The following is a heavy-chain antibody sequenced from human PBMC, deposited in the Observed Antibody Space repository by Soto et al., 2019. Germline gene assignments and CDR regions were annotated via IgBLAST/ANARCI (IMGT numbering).Heavy chain of an antibody. CDR1: GGSISSSSYY. CDR2: IYYSGST. D-gene: IGHD1-1*01. Sequence: SETLSLTCTVSGGSISSSSYYWGWLRQPPGKGLEWIGSIYYSGSTYYNPSLKSRLTMSIDPSKNQLSLSLSSVTTADTAVYYCAGSVPGKYYNDARDVWGQGTTGTVSS. J-gene: IGHJ6*02. CDR3: AGSVPGKYYNDARDV. V-gene: IGHV4-39*07.